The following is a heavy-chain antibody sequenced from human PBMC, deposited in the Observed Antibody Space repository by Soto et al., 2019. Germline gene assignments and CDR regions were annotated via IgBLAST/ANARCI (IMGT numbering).Heavy chain of an antibody. CDR1: GFTFSSYS. CDR2: ISSSGGSP. V-gene: IGHV3-64D*06. J-gene: IGHJ4*02. D-gene: IGHD5-18*01. CDR3: VKGSGYSYGH. Sequence: GGSLRLSCSASGFTFSSYSMQWVRHSPGRGLEYFSAISSSGGSPQYADSVKGRFTISRDNSKNTLYLQMSSLRAEDTAVYYGVKGSGYSYGHWGQGPLVTVSS.